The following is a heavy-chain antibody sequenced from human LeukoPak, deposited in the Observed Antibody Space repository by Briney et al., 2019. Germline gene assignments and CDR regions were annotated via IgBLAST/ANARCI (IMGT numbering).Heavy chain of an antibody. Sequence: GASVKVSCKASGYTFTSYDINWVRQATGQGLEWMGWMNPNSGNTGYAQKFQGRVTITRNTSISTAYMELSSLRSEDTAVYYCARAYDYGDYDAGYWGQGTLVTVSS. D-gene: IGHD4-17*01. V-gene: IGHV1-8*03. CDR3: ARAYDYGDYDAGY. J-gene: IGHJ4*02. CDR1: GYTFTSYD. CDR2: MNPNSGNT.